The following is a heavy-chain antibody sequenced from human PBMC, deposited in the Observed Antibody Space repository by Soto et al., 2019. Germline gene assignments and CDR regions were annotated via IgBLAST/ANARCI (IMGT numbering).Heavy chain of an antibody. CDR1: GGSISSGGYY. J-gene: IGHJ4*02. Sequence: QVQLQESGPGLVKPSQTLSLTCTVSGGSISSGGYYWSWIRQHPGKGLEWIGYIYYSGSTYYNPSLKSRVTISVDTSKNLFSLKLSSVTAADTAVYYCARLYSGYEIFDYWGQGTLVTVSS. CDR2: IYYSGST. CDR3: ARLYSGYEIFDY. V-gene: IGHV4-31*03. D-gene: IGHD5-12*01.